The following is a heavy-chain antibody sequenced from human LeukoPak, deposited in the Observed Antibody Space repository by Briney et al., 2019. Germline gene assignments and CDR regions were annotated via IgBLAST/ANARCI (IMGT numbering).Heavy chain of an antibody. CDR3: AREVDYGASRAFDI. J-gene: IGHJ3*02. Sequence: PGGSLRLSCAASGFTFSSYAMHWVRQAPGKGLEYVSAISSNGGSTYYANSVKGRFTISRDNSKNTLYLQMGSLRAEDMAVYYCAREVDYGASRAFDIWGQGTMVTVSS. CDR1: GFTFSSYA. V-gene: IGHV3-64*01. D-gene: IGHD4-17*01. CDR2: ISSNGGST.